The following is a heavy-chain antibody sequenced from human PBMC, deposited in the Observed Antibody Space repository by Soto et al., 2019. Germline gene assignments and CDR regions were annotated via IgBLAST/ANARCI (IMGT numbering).Heavy chain of an antibody. CDR3: AREDIELIPGFDY. V-gene: IGHV3-48*03. Sequence: LRLSCAASGFTFSSYEMNWVRQAPGRGLEWVSYITSSDNTKYYADSVKGRFTISRDNAKSSLYLQMNSLRAEDTAVYYCAREDIELIPGFDYWGQGTLVTVS. CDR1: GFTFSSYE. J-gene: IGHJ4*01. CDR2: ITSSDNTK. D-gene: IGHD2-8*01.